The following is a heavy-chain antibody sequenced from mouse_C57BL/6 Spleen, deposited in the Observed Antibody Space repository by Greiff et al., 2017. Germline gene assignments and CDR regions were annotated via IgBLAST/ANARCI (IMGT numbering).Heavy chain of an antibody. CDR3: ARVGYDYVCDY. Sequence: QVQLQQSGTELVKPGASVKLSCKASGYTFTSYWMHWVKQRPGQGLEWIGNINPSNGGTNYNEKFKSKATLTVDKSSSPAYMQLSSLTSEDSAFYDCARVGYDYVCDYWGQGTTLTVSS. CDR1: GYTFTSYW. V-gene: IGHV1-53*01. D-gene: IGHD2-4*01. CDR2: INPSNGGT. J-gene: IGHJ2*01.